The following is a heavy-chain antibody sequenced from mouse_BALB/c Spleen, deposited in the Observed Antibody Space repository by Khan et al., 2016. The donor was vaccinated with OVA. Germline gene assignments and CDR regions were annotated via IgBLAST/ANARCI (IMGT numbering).Heavy chain of an antibody. CDR2: IYPFNDAT. Sequence: VQLQQSGPELVKPGASVKMSCKASGYTFTSYVMHWVKQKPGLGLEWIGYIYPFNDATKYNEKFKDKATLTSDKSASTAYMELSSLTSEDSAVDYCAPVGTYYVSFAYWGQGTLVTVSA. V-gene: IGHV1S136*01. D-gene: IGHD1-1*01. CDR1: GYTFTSYV. CDR3: APVGTYYVSFAY. J-gene: IGHJ3*01.